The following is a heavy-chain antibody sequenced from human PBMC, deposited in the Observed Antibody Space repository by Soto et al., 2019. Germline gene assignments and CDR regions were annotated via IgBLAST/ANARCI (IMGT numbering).Heavy chain of an antibody. CDR1: GGSISTSYY. Sequence: LSLTCTVSGGSISTSYYWGWIRQPPGKGLEWIGNIYYSGSTYYNPSLKSRVTISVDTSKNQFSLKLTSVTAADTAVYYCARGFRTYYFDYWGQGTLVTVYS. J-gene: IGHJ4*02. CDR3: ARGFRTYYFDY. V-gene: IGHV4-39*07. CDR2: IYYSGST.